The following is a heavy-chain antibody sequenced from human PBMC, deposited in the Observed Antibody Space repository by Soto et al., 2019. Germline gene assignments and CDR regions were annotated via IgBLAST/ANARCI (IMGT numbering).Heavy chain of an antibody. CDR1: GGSISSGDYY. CDR2: IYYSGST. J-gene: IGHJ3*02. CDR3: ARVGYYDSSGSDI. Sequence: SETLSLTCTVSGGSISSGDYYWSWIRQPPGKGLEWIGYIYYSGSTYYNPSLKSRVTISVDTSKNQFSLKLSSVTAADTAVYYWARVGYYDSSGSDIWGQGTMVTVSS. D-gene: IGHD3-22*01. V-gene: IGHV4-30-4*01.